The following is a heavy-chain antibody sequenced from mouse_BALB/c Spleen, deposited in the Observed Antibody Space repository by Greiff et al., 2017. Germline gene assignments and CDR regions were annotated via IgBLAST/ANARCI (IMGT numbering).Heavy chain of an antibody. Sequence: EVKLMESGGGLVKPGGSLKLSCAASGFTFSSYGMSWVRQTPDKRLEWVATISSGGSYTYYPDSVKGRFTISRDNAKNTLYLQMSSLKSEDTAMYYCARQEGAWFAYWGQGTLVTVSA. V-gene: IGHV5-6*03. CDR3: ARQEGAWFAY. CDR2: ISSGGSYT. J-gene: IGHJ3*01. CDR1: GFTFSSYG.